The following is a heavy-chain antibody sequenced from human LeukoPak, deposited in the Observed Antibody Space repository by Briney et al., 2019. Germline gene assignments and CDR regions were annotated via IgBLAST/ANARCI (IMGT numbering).Heavy chain of an antibody. J-gene: IGHJ5*02. CDR1: GGSISTYY. V-gene: IGHV4-4*07. CDR2: IYTSGST. CDR3: ARDFSGGYDRTWFDP. Sequence: PSGTLSLTCTVSGGSISTYYWSWIRQPAGKGLEWIGRIYTSGSTNYNPSLKSRVTMSVDTSKNQFSLNLISVTAADTAVYYCARDFSGGYDRTWFDPWGQGTLVTVSS. D-gene: IGHD1-26*01.